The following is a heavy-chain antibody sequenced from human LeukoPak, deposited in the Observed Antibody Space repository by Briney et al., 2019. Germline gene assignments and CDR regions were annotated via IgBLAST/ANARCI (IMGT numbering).Heavy chain of an antibody. CDR1: GFTFSSYA. V-gene: IGHV3-23*01. CDR3: AKDRHGFSGYDLDY. J-gene: IGHJ4*02. Sequence: GGSLRLSCAASGFTFSSYAMSWVRQAPGKGLEWVSGISGSGDATYYADSVKGRFTISRDNSKNTLYLQMNILRAEDTAVYYCAKDRHGFSGYDLDYWGQGTLVTVSS. D-gene: IGHD5-12*01. CDR2: ISGSGDAT.